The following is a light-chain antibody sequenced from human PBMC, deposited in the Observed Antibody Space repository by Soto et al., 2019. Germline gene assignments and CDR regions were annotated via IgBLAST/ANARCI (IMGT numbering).Light chain of an antibody. CDR3: QQYNGYSWT. V-gene: IGKV1-5*03. CDR1: QGLSSW. Sequence: DIQLTQSPSSVSASVGDRVTITCRASQGLSSWLAWYQYKPGKAPNLLIYQASSLQSGVPSRFSGSGSGTAFTLTISSLQPDDFATYYCQQYNGYSWTFGQGTKVDIK. CDR2: QAS. J-gene: IGKJ1*01.